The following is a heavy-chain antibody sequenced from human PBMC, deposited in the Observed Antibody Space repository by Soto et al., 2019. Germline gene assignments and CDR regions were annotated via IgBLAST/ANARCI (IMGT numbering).Heavy chain of an antibody. V-gene: IGHV3-23*01. D-gene: IGHD6-13*01. CDR2: ISGSGGST. CDR3: AKDQGSSWYEIDY. J-gene: IGHJ4*02. Sequence: GSLRLSCAASGFTFRHYAVTWFRQAPGKGLEWVPTISGSGGSTYYADSVKGRFTISRDNSKNTLYLQMNSLRAEDTAVYYCAKDQGSSWYEIDYWGQGTLVTVSS. CDR1: GFTFRHYA.